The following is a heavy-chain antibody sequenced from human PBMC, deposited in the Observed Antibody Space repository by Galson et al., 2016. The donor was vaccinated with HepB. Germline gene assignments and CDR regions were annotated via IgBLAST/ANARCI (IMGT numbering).Heavy chain of an antibody. CDR1: GFSVSDYY. CDR3: ARKVAMDV. V-gene: IGHV3-11*04. Sequence: SLRLSCAASGFSVSDYYMSWTRHAPGKGLEWLAYMSGPESTIYYADSVKGRFTISRDNAKNSVYLQMNSLTVDDTAVYYCARKVAMDVWGQGTSVIVSS. D-gene: IGHD2-15*01. J-gene: IGHJ6*02. CDR2: MSGPESTI.